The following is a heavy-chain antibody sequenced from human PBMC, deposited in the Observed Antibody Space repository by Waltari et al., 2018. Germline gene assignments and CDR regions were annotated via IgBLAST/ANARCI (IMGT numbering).Heavy chain of an antibody. CDR1: GYTFTGYY. Sequence: QVQLVQSGAEVKKPGASVKVSCKASGYTFTGYYMHWVRQAPGQGLEWMGWINPNSGGTNHAQKFQGLVTMTRDTSISTAYMELSRLRSDDTAVYYCAREVAGRGWFDPWGQGTLVTVSS. CDR2: INPNSGGT. CDR3: AREVAGRGWFDP. J-gene: IGHJ5*02. D-gene: IGHD6-19*01. V-gene: IGHV1-2*04.